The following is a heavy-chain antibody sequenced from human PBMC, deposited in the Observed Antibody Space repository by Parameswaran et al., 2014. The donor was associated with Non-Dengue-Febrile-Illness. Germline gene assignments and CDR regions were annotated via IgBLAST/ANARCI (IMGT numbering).Heavy chain of an antibody. V-gene: IGHV4-34*01. J-gene: IGHJ4*02. D-gene: IGHD3-10*01. Sequence: KGLEWIGEINHSGSTNYNPSLKSRVTISVDTSKNQFSLKLSSVTAADTAVYYCASPGGSGSRGDYWGQGTLVTVSS. CDR2: INHSGST. CDR3: ASPGGSGSRGDY.